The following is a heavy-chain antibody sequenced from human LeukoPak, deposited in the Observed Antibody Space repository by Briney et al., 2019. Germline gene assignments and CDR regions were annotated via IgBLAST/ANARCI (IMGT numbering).Heavy chain of an antibody. J-gene: IGHJ4*02. D-gene: IGHD6-13*01. CDR3: AKDRRQQLVPFDY. CDR1: GFTVSSNY. CDR2: ISGSGAKT. Sequence: GGSLRLSCAASGFTVSSNYMSWVRQAPGKGLEWVSAISGSGAKTYYADSVKGRFTISRDNSRNTLYLQMNSLRAEDTAVYYCAKDRRQQLVPFDYWGQGTLVTVSS. V-gene: IGHV3-23*01.